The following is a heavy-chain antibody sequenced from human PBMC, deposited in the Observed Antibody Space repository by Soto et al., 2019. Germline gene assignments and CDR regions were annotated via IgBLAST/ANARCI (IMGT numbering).Heavy chain of an antibody. Sequence: SETLSLTCAVYGGSFSGYYWSWIRQPPGKGLEWIGEINHSGSTNYNPSLKSRVTISVDTSKNQFSLKLSSVTAADTAVYYCARDSGTPGYSSGWYGYYYYYGMDAWGQGTTVT. V-gene: IGHV4-34*01. CDR1: GGSFSGYY. CDR3: ARDSGTPGYSSGWYGYYYYYGMDA. D-gene: IGHD6-19*01. J-gene: IGHJ6*02. CDR2: INHSGST.